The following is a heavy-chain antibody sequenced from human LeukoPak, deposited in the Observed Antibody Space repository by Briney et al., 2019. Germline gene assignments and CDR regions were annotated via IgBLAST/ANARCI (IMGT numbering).Heavy chain of an antibody. CDR3: ASTNHYYGSGTYDYYFDY. V-gene: IGHV3-21*01. CDR1: GFTFSSYS. CDR2: ISSGSDYI. J-gene: IGHJ4*02. D-gene: IGHD3-10*01. Sequence: GGSLRLSCATSGFTFSSYSMNWVRQAPGTGLEWVSSISSGSDYIYYADSVKGRFTISRDNAKNSLYLQMTSLRAEDTAVYYCASTNHYYGSGTYDYYFDYWGQGPLLTVSS.